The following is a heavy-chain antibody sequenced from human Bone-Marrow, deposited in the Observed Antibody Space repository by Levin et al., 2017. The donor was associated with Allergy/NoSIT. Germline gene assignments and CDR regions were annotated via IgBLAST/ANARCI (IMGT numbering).Heavy chain of an antibody. CDR2: ISSSASTI. D-gene: IGHD3-3*01. CDR1: GFTFSSYE. V-gene: IGHV3-48*03. Sequence: GESLKISCAASGFTFSSYEMNWVRQAPGKGLEWVSYISSSASTIYYADSVRGRFTISRDNAKNSLYLQMNSLRAEDTAVYYCARQLGNFWSGYNYFDYWGQGTLVTVSS. CDR3: ARQLGNFWSGYNYFDY. J-gene: IGHJ4*02.